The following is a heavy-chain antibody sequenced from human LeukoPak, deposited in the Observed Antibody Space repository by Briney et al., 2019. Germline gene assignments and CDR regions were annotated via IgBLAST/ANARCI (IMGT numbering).Heavy chain of an antibody. CDR2: INSSGSTI. J-gene: IGHJ4*02. V-gene: IGHV3-48*03. CDR3: AKDPGGSYSHLDY. D-gene: IGHD1-26*01. CDR1: GFTFSSYE. Sequence: GGSLRLSCAASGFTFSSYEMNWVRQAPGKGLEWVSYINSSGSTIYYADSVRGRFTISRDNAKNSLYLQMNSLRAEDTAVYYCAKDPGGSYSHLDYWGQGTLVTVSS.